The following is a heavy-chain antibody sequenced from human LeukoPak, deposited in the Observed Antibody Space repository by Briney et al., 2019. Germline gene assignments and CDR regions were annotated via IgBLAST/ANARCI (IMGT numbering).Heavy chain of an antibody. CDR1: GFTFSSYW. CDR2: IKQDGSEK. D-gene: IGHD3-9*01. Sequence: GGSLRLSCAASGFTFSSYWMSWVRQAPGKGPEWVANIKQDGSEKYYVDSVKGRFTISRDNAKNSLYLQMNSLRAEDTAVYYCARGGSDVLRYFDWSLGEYWGQGTLVTVSS. CDR3: ARGGSDVLRYFDWSLGEY. V-gene: IGHV3-7*01. J-gene: IGHJ4*02.